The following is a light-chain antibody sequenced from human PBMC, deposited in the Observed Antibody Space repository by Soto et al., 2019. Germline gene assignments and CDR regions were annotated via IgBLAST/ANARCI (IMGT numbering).Light chain of an antibody. V-gene: IGKV1-39*01. CDR3: PHSYNGPFT. CDR2: SAS. J-gene: IGKJ3*01. CDR1: QSISRY. Sequence: DIQITQAPASRSASVGDRVTVTGLAGQSISRYLNWYQQRPGKAPKLLLYSASTLQTGVPSRFSGSGSGTDFTLPISSLQPEDFATYYCPHSYNGPFTFGPGTKVDIK.